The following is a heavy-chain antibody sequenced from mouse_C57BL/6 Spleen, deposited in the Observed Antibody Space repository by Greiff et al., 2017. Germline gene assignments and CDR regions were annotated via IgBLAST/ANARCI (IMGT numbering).Heavy chain of an antibody. Sequence: QVQLQQSGAELVRPGASVTLSCKASGYTFTDYEMHWVKQTPVHGLEWIGAIDPETGGTAYNQKFKGKAILTADKSSSTAYMELRSLTSEYSAVYYCTRTFTTVVASGAMDYWGQGTSVTVSS. CDR2: IDPETGGT. V-gene: IGHV1-15*01. J-gene: IGHJ4*01. D-gene: IGHD1-1*01. CDR3: TRTFTTVVASGAMDY. CDR1: GYTFTDYE.